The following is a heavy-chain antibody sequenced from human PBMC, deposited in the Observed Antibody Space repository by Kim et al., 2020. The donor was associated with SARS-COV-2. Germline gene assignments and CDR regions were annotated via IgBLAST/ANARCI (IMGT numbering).Heavy chain of an antibody. V-gene: IGHV4-39*01. CDR3: ASWGSSSHYFDY. CDR2: IYYSGNT. D-gene: IGHD6-6*01. Sequence: SETLSLTCTVSGGSISTSDYYWGCIRQPPGKGLEWIGSIYYSGNTYYSPSLKSRVTISVDTSKNQFSLKLSSVTAADTAVYYCASWGSSSHYFDYWGQGTLVTISS. J-gene: IGHJ4*02. CDR1: GGSISTSDYY.